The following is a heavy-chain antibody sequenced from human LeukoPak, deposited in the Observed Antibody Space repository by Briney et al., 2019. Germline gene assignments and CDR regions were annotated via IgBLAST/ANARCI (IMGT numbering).Heavy chain of an antibody. V-gene: IGHV3-30-3*01. D-gene: IGHD5-24*01. CDR3: AKDRGGYNEKAFDY. J-gene: IGHJ4*02. Sequence: GGSLRLSCAASGFTFSNFALHWVRQAPGKGLEWVSYISYDASNKYYADSVKGRLTISRDNAKNSLYLQMNSLRAEDTAVYYCAKDRGGYNEKAFDYWGQGTLVTVSS. CDR2: ISYDASNK. CDR1: GFTFSNFA.